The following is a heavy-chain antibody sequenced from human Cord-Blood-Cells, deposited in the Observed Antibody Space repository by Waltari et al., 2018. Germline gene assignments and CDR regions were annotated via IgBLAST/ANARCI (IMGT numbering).Heavy chain of an antibody. Sequence: EVQLVESGGGLVQPGGPLRLSCAAAGSTFRSSWMPWVRQAPGKGLVWVSRINSDGSSTSYADSVKGRFTISRDNAKNTLYLQMNSLRAEDTAVYYCARVAVYGDVCDYWGQGTLVTVSS. CDR1: GSTFRSSW. CDR3: ARVAVYGDVCDY. J-gene: IGHJ4*02. CDR2: INSDGSST. D-gene: IGHD4-17*01. V-gene: IGHV3-74*01.